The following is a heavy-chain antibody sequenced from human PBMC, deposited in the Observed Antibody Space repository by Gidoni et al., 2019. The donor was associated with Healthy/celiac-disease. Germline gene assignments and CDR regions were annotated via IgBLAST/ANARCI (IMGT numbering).Heavy chain of an antibody. D-gene: IGHD3-10*01. Sequence: EVQLVESGGGLVQPGGSLRRSCAASGFTFSSYAMRWVRKATGKVLEWVSAIGTAGDPYYPGSVKGRFTISRENAKNSLYLQMNGLRAGDTAVYYCARGAGFGGRFFDIWGQGTMVTVSS. J-gene: IGHJ3*02. CDR2: IGTAGDP. CDR1: GFTFSSYA. CDR3: ARGAGFGGRFFDI. V-gene: IGHV3-13*05.